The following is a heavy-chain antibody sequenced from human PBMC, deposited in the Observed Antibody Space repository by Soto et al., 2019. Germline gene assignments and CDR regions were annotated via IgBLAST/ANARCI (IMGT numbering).Heavy chain of an antibody. Sequence: PSETLSLTCTVPGGSVNSSSYSWGWIRQPPGKGLEWIGTIYSSENTYYNPSLMSRVTISVDTSKNQFSLKLSSVTAADTAVYYCARLNGYCISTNCHGYYGMDVWGQGTTVT. CDR2: IYSSENT. CDR3: ARLNGYCISTNCHGYYGMDV. V-gene: IGHV4-39*01. J-gene: IGHJ6*02. CDR1: GGSVNSSSYS. D-gene: IGHD2-2*01.